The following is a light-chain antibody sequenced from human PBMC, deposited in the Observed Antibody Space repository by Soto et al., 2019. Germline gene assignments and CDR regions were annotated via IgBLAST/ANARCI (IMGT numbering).Light chain of an antibody. J-gene: IGKJ1*01. CDR3: QQYGSSPRT. CDR2: GAS. Sequence: EIVLTPSPGTLSLSPGERATLSCRASQSVSSSYLAWYQQKPGQAPRLLIYGASSRATGIPDRFSGSGSGTDFTLTISRLEPEDFAVYYCQQYGSSPRTCGQGTKVDIK. CDR1: QSVSSSY. V-gene: IGKV3-20*01.